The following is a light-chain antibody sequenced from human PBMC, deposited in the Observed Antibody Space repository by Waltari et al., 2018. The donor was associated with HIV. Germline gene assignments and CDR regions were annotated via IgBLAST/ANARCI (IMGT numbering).Light chain of an antibody. CDR2: DVS. CDR1: SRDVGGSNY. CDR3: CSYGGSYTWV. V-gene: IGLV2-11*01. Sequence: QSALTQPRSVSGSPGQSVTLSCTGTSRDVGGSNYVSWYQQHPGKAPKPMIYDVSKRPSGVPARFSASKSCNTASLAISGLQAEDEADYYCCSYGGSYTWVFGGGTKLTVL. J-gene: IGLJ3*02.